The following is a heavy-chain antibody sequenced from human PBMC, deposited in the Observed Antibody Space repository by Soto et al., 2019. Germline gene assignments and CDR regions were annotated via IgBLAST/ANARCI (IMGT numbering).Heavy chain of an antibody. D-gene: IGHD2-15*01. CDR1: GFTFSSYW. J-gene: IGHJ4*02. CDR2: IKEDGSAN. V-gene: IGHV3-7*01. Sequence: ESGGGLVQPGGSLRLSCVASGFTFSSYWMSWVRQAPGKGLEWVADIKEDGSANYYVDSVKGRFTISRDNAKNSLYLQVNSLRAEDTAVYYCARDAPLYCIDGKCYGGFDHGGQGPLVTVSS. CDR3: ARDAPLYCIDGKCYGGFDH.